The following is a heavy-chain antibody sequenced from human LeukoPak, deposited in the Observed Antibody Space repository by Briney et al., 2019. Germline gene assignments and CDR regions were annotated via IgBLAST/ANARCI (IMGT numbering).Heavy chain of an antibody. CDR1: GYTFTGYY. V-gene: IGHV1-2*04. Sequence: ASVKVSCKASGYTFTGYYMHWVRQAPGQGLEWMGWINPNSGGTNYAQKFQGWVTMTRDTSISTAYMELSRLRSDDTAVYYCARRASDYVWDKGAFDIWGKGTTVTVSS. J-gene: IGHJ3*02. CDR2: INPNSGGT. D-gene: IGHD3-16*01. CDR3: ARRASDYVWDKGAFDI.